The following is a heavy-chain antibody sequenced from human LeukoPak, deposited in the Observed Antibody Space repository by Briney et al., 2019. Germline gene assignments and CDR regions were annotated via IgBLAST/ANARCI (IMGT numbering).Heavy chain of an antibody. Sequence: GGSLRLSCAASGFTFDDYAMHWVRQAPGKGLEWVSRISWNSGSISYADSVKGRFTISRDNAKNSLYLQMNSLRAEDTALYYCAKGRAREGTVDTAMVTFDYWGQGTLVTVSS. CDR3: AKGRAREGTVDTAMVTFDY. V-gene: IGHV3-9*01. CDR1: GFTFDDYA. CDR2: ISWNSGSI. D-gene: IGHD5-18*01. J-gene: IGHJ4*02.